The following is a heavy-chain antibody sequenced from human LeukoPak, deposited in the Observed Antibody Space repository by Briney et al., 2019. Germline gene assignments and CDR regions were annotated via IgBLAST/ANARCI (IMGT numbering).Heavy chain of an antibody. D-gene: IGHD1-26*01. CDR3: ASQVGATSGAFDI. CDR1: GYTFTGYY. Sequence: ASVKVSCKASGYTFTGYYMHWVRQAPGQGLEWMGWINPNSGGTNYAQKFQGRVTMTEDTSTDTTYMELSSLRSEDTAVYYCASQVGATSGAFDIWGQGTMVTVSS. J-gene: IGHJ3*02. CDR2: INPNSGGT. V-gene: IGHV1-2*02.